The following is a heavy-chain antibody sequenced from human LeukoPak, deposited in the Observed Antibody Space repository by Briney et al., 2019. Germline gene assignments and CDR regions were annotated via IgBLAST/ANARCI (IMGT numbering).Heavy chain of an antibody. CDR3: ARRSTNRRYYYGSGSYYNLAYFDY. D-gene: IGHD3-10*01. CDR1: GFTFSDHY. V-gene: IGHV4-34*01. CDR2: INHSGST. Sequence: GSLRLSCAASGFTFSDHYMDWVRQAPGKGLEWIGEINHSGSTNYNPSLKSRVTISVDTSKNQISLKLSSVTAADTAVYYCARRSTNRRYYYGSGSYYNLAYFDYWGQGTLVTVSS. J-gene: IGHJ4*02.